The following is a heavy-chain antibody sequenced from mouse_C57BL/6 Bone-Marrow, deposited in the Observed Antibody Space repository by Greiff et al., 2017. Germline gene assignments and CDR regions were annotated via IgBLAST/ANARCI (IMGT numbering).Heavy chain of an antibody. Sequence: VKVVESGAELVRPGASVKLSCKASGYTFTDYYINWVKQRPGQGLEWIARIYPGSGNTYYNEKFKGKATLTAEKSSSTAYMQLSSLTSKDSAVYFCASGDYGSSYWYVDVWGTGTTVPVSS. CDR2: IYPGSGNT. D-gene: IGHD1-1*01. CDR3: ASGDYGSSYWYVDV. V-gene: IGHV1-76*01. CDR1: GYTFTDYY. J-gene: IGHJ1*03.